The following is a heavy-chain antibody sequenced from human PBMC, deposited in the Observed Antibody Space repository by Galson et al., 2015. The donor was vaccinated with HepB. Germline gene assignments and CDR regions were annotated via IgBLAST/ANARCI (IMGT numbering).Heavy chain of an antibody. Sequence: SLRLSCAASGFTFSSYEMNWVRQAPGKGLEWVSYISSSGSTIYYADSVKGRFTISRDNAKNSLYLQMNSLRAEDTAVYYCARADQPIHYYYYGMDVWGQGTTVTVSS. CDR1: GFTFSSYE. D-gene: IGHD2-2*01. CDR3: ARADQPIHYYYYGMDV. J-gene: IGHJ6*02. V-gene: IGHV3-48*03. CDR2: ISSSGSTI.